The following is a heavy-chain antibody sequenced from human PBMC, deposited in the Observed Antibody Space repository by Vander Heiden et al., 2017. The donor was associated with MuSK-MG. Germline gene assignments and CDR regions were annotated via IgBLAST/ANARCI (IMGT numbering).Heavy chain of an antibody. CDR1: GFTFSSYA. CDR3: ANGIFDWLLSKGEFDY. CDR2: ISGSGGST. Sequence: EVQLLESGGGLVQPGGSLRLSCAASGFTFSSYAMSWVRQAPGKGLEWVSAISGSGGSTYYADSVKGRFTISRDNSKNTLYLQMNSLRAEDTAVYYCANGIFDWLLSKGEFDYWGQGTLVTVSS. V-gene: IGHV3-23*01. D-gene: IGHD3-9*01. J-gene: IGHJ4*02.